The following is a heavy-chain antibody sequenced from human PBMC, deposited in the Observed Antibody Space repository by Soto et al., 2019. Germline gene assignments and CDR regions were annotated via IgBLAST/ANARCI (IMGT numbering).Heavy chain of an antibody. J-gene: IGHJ3*02. D-gene: IGHD3-10*01. V-gene: IGHV3-7*01. CDR2: IKQDGSEK. CDR3: ARAGGGYRSAFGESAFDI. CDR1: GFTFSSYW. Sequence: GGSPRLSCAASGFTFSSYWMSWVRQAPGKGLEWVANIKQDGSEKYYVDSVKGRFTISRDNAKNSLYLQMNSLRAEDTAVYYCARAGGGYRSAFGESAFDIWGQGTMVTVSS.